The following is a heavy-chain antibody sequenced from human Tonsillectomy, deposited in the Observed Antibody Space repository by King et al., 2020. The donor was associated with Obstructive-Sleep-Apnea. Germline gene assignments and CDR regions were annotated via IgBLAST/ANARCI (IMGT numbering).Heavy chain of an antibody. CDR1: GGSISSGGYY. CDR3: ARVYSGYDYGTYYFDY. D-gene: IGHD5-12*01. J-gene: IGHJ4*02. CDR2: IYYSGST. V-gene: IGHV4-31*03. Sequence: VQLQESGPGLVKPSQTLSLTCTVSGGSISSGGYYWSWIRQHPGKGLEWIGSIYYSGSTYYNPSLKSRVTISVDTSKNQFSLKLSSVTAADTAVYYCARVYSGYDYGTYYFDYWGQGTLVTVSS.